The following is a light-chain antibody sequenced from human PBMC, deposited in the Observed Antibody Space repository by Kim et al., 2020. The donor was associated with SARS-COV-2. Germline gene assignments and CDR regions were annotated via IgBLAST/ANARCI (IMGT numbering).Light chain of an antibody. J-gene: IGLJ1*01. V-gene: IGLV2-14*03. CDR3: SSYRSSNTYV. Sequence: GQSITMSCTGTSSDVGGYNHDSWYQQHPGKAPKLMIYGVSDRPSGVSNRFSGSKSGNTASLTISGLQAEDEADYYCSSYRSSNTYVFGTGTKVTVL. CDR1: SSDVGGYNH. CDR2: GVS.